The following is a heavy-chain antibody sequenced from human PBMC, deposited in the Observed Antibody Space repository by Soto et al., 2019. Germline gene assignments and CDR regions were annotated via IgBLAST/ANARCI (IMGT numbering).Heavy chain of an antibody. CDR1: GFTFSNYA. Sequence: EVQLLESGGGLVQPGGSLRLSCVASGFTFSNYAMSWVRQAPGKELEWVSAISSAGRTYYADSVKGRFTISRDNSKNTLYLHMNSLRAEDTAVHYCAKAESSYASGWYAYWGQGTLVTVSS. CDR2: ISSAGRT. CDR3: AKAESSYASGWYAY. D-gene: IGHD6-19*01. V-gene: IGHV3-23*01. J-gene: IGHJ4*02.